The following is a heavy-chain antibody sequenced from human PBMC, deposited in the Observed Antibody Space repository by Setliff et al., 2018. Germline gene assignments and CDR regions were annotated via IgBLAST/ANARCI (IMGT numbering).Heavy chain of an antibody. V-gene: IGHV3-21*01. J-gene: IGHJ4*02. D-gene: IGHD6-6*01. CDR3: ARGSSSSGVDY. CDR1: GFTFSSYW. CDR2: ISSSSSYI. Sequence: PGGSLRLSCAASGFTFSSYWMSWVRQAPGKGLEWVSSISSSSSYIYYADSVKGRFTISRDNSKNSLYLQMNSLRAEDTAVYYCARGSSSSGVDYWGQGTLVTVSS.